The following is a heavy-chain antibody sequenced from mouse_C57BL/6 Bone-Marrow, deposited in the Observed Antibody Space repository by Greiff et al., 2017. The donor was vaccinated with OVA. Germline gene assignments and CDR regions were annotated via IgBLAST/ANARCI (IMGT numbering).Heavy chain of an antibody. V-gene: IGHV3-6*01. CDR2: ISYDGSN. Sequence: DVHLVESGPGLVKPSQSLSLTCSVTGYSITSGYYWNWIRQFPGNKLEWMGYISYDGSNNYNPSLKNRISITRDTSKNQFFLKLNSVTTEDTATYYCARDRNYGSSDWYFDVWGTGTTVTVSS. CDR1: GYSITSGYY. D-gene: IGHD1-1*01. J-gene: IGHJ1*03. CDR3: ARDRNYGSSDWYFDV.